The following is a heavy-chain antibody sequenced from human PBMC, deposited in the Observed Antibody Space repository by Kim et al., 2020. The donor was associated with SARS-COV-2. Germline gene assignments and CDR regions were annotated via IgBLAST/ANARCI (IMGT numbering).Heavy chain of an antibody. Sequence: ASVKVSCKASGYTFTSYAMNWVRQAPGQGLEWMGWINTNTGNPTYAQGFTGRFAFSLDTSVSTAYLQISSLKAEDTAVYYCAILYGGYYYYYGMDVWGQGTTVTVSS. CDR2: INTNTGNP. CDR1: GYTFTSYA. CDR3: AILYGGYYYYYGMDV. V-gene: IGHV7-4-1*02. D-gene: IGHD4-17*01. J-gene: IGHJ6*02.